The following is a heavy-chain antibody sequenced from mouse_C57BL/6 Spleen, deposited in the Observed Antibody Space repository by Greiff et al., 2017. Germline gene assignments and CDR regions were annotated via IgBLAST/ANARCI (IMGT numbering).Heavy chain of an antibody. J-gene: IGHJ4*01. Sequence: DVKLVESGGGLVQPGGSMKLSCAASGFTFSDAWMDWVRQSPEKGLEWVAEIRNKANNHATYYAESVKGRFTISRDDSKSSVYLQMNSLRAEDTGIYYCTRPIYSNFYYAMDYWGQGTSVTVSS. CDR2: IRNKANNHAT. CDR1: GFTFSDAW. V-gene: IGHV6-6*01. CDR3: TRPIYSNFYYAMDY. D-gene: IGHD2-5*01.